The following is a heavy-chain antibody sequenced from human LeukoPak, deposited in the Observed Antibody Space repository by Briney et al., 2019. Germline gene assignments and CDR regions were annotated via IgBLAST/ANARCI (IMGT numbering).Heavy chain of an antibody. J-gene: IGHJ4*02. CDR2: MSTDGYYT. Sequence: GGSLRLSCVASGFTFSGYSMNWVRQAPGKGLVWVSRMSTDGYYTTYADSVKGRFTISRDNAKDTLYLQMNSLRAEDTAVYYCAGHHQAYSRTYWGQGTLVTVSS. CDR3: AGHHQAYSRTY. D-gene: IGHD6-13*01. V-gene: IGHV3-74*01. CDR1: GFTFSGYS.